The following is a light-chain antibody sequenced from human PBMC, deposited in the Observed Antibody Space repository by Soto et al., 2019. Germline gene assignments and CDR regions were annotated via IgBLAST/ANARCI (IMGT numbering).Light chain of an antibody. Sequence: EIVLTQSPATLSLSPGESATLSCRASQSVCTSCLAWYQQKPGQPPRLLLYDVSSRATGIPDRFSGSGSGTDFTLTISRLVPEDFAVYYCQQYGSSPRTFGRGTKVDIK. CDR1: QSVCTSC. CDR3: QQYGSSPRT. CDR2: DVS. J-gene: IGKJ1*01. V-gene: IGKV3-20*01.